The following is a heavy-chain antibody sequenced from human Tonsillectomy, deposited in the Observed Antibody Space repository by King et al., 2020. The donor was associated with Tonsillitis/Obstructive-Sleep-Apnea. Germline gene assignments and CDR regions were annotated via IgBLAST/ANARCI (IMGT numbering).Heavy chain of an antibody. V-gene: IGHV3-73*02. Sequence: VQLVESGGGLVQPGGSLKLSCAASGFTFSGASMHWVRQGSGKGLEWVGRIRSKVNNYATAYAASVKGRFTISRDDSKNTAYLQMNSLKTEDTAEYYCTRLFDMDVWDKGTTVTVSS. CDR2: IRSKVNNYAT. CDR1: GFTFSGAS. J-gene: IGHJ6*03. CDR3: TRLFDMDV. D-gene: IGHD3-10*02.